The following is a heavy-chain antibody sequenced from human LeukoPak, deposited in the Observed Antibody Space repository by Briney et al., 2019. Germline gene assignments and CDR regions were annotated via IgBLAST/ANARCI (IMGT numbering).Heavy chain of an antibody. CDR3: ASNHRTGYFGGAAFDI. V-gene: IGHV1-3*01. CDR2: INAGNGNT. CDR1: GYTFTSYA. Sequence: ASVKVSCMASGYTFTSYAMHWVRQAAGQRLEWMGWINAGNGNTKYSQKFQGRVTITRDTSASTAYMELSSLRSEDTAVYYCASNHRTGYFGGAAFDIWGQGTMVTVSS. J-gene: IGHJ3*02. D-gene: IGHD3-9*01.